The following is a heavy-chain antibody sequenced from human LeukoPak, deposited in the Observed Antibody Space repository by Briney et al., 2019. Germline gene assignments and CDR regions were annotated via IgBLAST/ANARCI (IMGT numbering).Heavy chain of an antibody. CDR1: GYTFTSYY. Sequence: ASVKVSCKASGYTFTSYYMHWVRQAPGQGLEWMGIINPSGGSTNYAQKFQGRVTITADKSTSTAYMELSSLRSEDTAVYYCASPVATIRRYYYYGMDVWGQGTTVTVSS. CDR3: ASPVATIRRYYYYGMDV. V-gene: IGHV1-46*01. J-gene: IGHJ6*02. CDR2: INPSGGST. D-gene: IGHD5-12*01.